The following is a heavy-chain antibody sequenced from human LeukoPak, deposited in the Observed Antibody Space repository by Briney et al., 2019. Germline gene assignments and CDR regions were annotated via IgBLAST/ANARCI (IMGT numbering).Heavy chain of an antibody. D-gene: IGHD1-26*01. CDR1: GFTFSSYG. Sequence: GGSLRLSCAASGFTFSSYGMHWVRQAPGMGLEWVADIWFDGETEHFADFVKGRFTISRDNFKNTLYLQMNSLRAEDTAIYYCATDYTPYVGASADWGQGTLVTVSS. CDR2: IWFDGETE. V-gene: IGHV3-33*01. CDR3: ATDYTPYVGASAD. J-gene: IGHJ4*02.